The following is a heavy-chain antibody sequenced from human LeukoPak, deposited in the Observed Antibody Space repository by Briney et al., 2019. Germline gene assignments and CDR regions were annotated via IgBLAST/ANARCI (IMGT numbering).Heavy chain of an antibody. Sequence: SVKVSCKASGGTFSNSAISWVRQAPGQGLEWMGQVIPIYGAANYAHRFQDRVTITSDESTSTASMELTSLRSEDTAMYYCAREGRLYDSGGYSVFAAFDIWGQGTMVTVSS. J-gene: IGHJ3*02. CDR1: GGTFSNSA. D-gene: IGHD3-22*01. CDR2: VIPIYGAA. V-gene: IGHV1-69*01. CDR3: AREGRLYDSGGYSVFAAFDI.